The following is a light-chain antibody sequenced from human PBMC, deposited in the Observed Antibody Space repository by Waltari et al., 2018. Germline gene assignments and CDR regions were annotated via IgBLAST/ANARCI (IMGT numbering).Light chain of an antibody. CDR2: WAS. CDR1: QTILYSSSNKNY. Sequence: DSLTVSLGERATINCKSSQTILYSSSNKNYLAWYQQKPRQPPKLLIYWASTRESGVPDRFSGTGSGTDFTLTISRLQAEDVAVYYCQQYFKTPLTFGGGTKVEIK. V-gene: IGKV4-1*01. CDR3: QQYFKTPLT. J-gene: IGKJ4*01.